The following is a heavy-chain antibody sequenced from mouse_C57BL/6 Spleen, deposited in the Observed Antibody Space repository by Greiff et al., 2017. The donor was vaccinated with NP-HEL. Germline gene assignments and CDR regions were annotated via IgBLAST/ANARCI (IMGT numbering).Heavy chain of an antibody. Sequence: VQLQQSGAELVKPGASVKLSCTASGFNIKDYYMHWVKQRTEQGLEWIGRIDPEDGETKYAPNFQGKATITADTSSNTAYLQLSSLTSEDTAVYYCARSNEGYWGQGTTLTVSS. J-gene: IGHJ2*01. CDR3: ARSNEGY. V-gene: IGHV14-2*01. CDR2: IDPEDGET. CDR1: GFNIKDYY.